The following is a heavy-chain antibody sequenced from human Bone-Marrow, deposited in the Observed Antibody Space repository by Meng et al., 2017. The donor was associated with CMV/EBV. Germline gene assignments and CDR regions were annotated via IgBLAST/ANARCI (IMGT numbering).Heavy chain of an antibody. Sequence: GESLKISCAASGFTFSSYWMSWVRQAPGKGLEWVANIKQDGSEKYYVDSVKGRFTISRDNSKNTLYLQMNSLRAEDTAVYYCAKESSWYLERGGYYYGMDVWGQGTTVTVSS. D-gene: IGHD6-13*01. J-gene: IGHJ6*02. V-gene: IGHV3-7*03. CDR3: AKESSWYLERGGYYYGMDV. CDR2: IKQDGSEK. CDR1: GFTFSSYW.